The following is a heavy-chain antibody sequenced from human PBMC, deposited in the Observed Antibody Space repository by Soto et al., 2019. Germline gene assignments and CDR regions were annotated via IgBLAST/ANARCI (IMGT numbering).Heavy chain of an antibody. J-gene: IGHJ3*02. Sequence: EVQLVESGGGLVQPGGSLRLSCVASGFTVTDVYMNWVRQAPGKGLEWVSVIYKDFTDYADFVRGRFSVSTYTSKNALYLQLDNLRAEPTAVSYCAREPRYCSGGSCPIIGDAFDIWGQGAIVTVSS. V-gene: IGHV3-66*01. CDR1: GFTVTDVY. CDR3: AREPRYCSGGSCPIIGDAFDI. CDR2: IYKDFT. D-gene: IGHD2-15*01.